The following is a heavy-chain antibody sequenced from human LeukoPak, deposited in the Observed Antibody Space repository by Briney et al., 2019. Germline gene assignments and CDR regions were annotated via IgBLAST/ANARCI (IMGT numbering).Heavy chain of an antibody. CDR3: ARDWRRGIAAAGPAY. D-gene: IGHD6-13*01. CDR1: GFTFSSYS. J-gene: IGHJ4*02. V-gene: IGHV3-48*01. CDR2: ISSSSSTI. Sequence: GGSLRLSCAASGFTFSSYSMNWVRQAPGKGLEWVSYISSSSSTIYYADSVKGRFTISRDNAKNSLYLQMNSLRAEDTAVYYCARDWRRGIAAAGPAYWGQGTLVTVSS.